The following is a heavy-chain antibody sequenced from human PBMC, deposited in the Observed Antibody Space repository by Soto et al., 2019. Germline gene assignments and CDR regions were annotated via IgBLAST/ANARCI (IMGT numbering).Heavy chain of an antibody. D-gene: IGHD6-13*01. J-gene: IGHJ5*02. V-gene: IGHV4-30-2*01. CDR2: VYHSGST. CDR3: ASIAAAGTKNFRFDP. CDR1: GGSISSGGYS. Sequence: PLSLTCAVSGGSISSGGYSWSWIRQPPGKGLEWIGYVYHSGSTYYKPSLKSRVTISVDTSKNQFALKLSSVTAADTAGYYCASIAAAGTKNFRFDPWGQGTLVTVSS.